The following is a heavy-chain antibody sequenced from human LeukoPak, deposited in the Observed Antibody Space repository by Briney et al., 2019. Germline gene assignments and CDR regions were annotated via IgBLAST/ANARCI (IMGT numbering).Heavy chain of an antibody. D-gene: IGHD6-13*01. J-gene: IGHJ5*02. Sequence: GGSLRLSCAASGFAVSSNYMSWVRQAPGKGLEWVSIIYSGGTTYYADSVKGRFTISRDNSKNTLYLQMNSLRAEDTAVYYCAREGAADGPNWFDPWGQGTLVTVSS. CDR3: AREGAADGPNWFDP. V-gene: IGHV3-53*01. CDR1: GFAVSSNY. CDR2: IYSGGTT.